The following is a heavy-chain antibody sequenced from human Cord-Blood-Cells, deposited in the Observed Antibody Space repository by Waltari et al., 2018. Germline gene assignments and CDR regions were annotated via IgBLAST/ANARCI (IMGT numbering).Heavy chain of an antibody. CDR1: GYTFTGYY. V-gene: IGHV1-2*02. D-gene: IGHD3-10*01. CDR2: ISPNSGVT. Sequence: QVQLVQSGAEVKKPGASVKVSCKASGYTFTGYYMHWVRQGPGQGPEGMGWISPNSGVTDDTQKFKGRVTMTRETSISTAYMELSRLGSDDTAVYYCASDPYGSGIVIDYWGQGTLVTVSS. CDR3: ASDPYGSGIVIDY. J-gene: IGHJ4*02.